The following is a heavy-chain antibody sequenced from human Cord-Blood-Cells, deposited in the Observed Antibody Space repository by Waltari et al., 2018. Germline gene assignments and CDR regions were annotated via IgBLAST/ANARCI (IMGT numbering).Heavy chain of an antibody. D-gene: IGHD3-10*01. J-gene: IGHJ2*01. V-gene: IGHV1-69*01. CDR2: IIPSFGTA. CDR1: GGPFSSYA. Sequence: QVQLVQSGAEVKKPGSSVKVSCKASGGPFSSYAISWVRPAPGQGLEWMGGIIPSFGTANYAQKFQGRVTITADESTSTAYMELSSLRSEDTAVYYCARGPVLLWFGELLGTNFDLWGRGTLVTVSS. CDR3: ARGPVLLWFGELLGTNFDL.